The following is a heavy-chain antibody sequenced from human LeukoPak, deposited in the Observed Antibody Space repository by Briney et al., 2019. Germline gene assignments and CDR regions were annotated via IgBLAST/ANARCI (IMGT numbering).Heavy chain of an antibody. CDR3: AKEKQYFDL. V-gene: IGHV3-30*02. CDR1: GFTFSSYG. J-gene: IGHJ2*01. CDR2: IWYDGSNK. Sequence: GGSLRLSCAASGFTFSSYGMHWVRQAPGKGLEWVAFIWYDGSNKYYADSVKGRFTISRDNSKNTLYLQMNSLRAEDTAVYYCAKEKQYFDLWGRGTLVTVSS.